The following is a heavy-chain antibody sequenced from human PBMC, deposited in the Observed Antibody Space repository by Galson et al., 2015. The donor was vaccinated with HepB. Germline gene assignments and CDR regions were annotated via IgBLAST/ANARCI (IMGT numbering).Heavy chain of an antibody. J-gene: IGHJ4*02. Sequence: SLRLSCAASGFIFSSYWMNWVRQAPGKGLEWVANIKHDGSEKYYVDSVKGRFTISRDNAKNSLYLQVDSLRAEDTAVYYCARDPESYCSGGNCYSPYYFDYWGQGTLVTVSS. CDR1: GFIFSSYW. CDR3: ARDPESYCSGGNCYSPYYFDY. V-gene: IGHV3-7*01. CDR2: IKHDGSEK. D-gene: IGHD2-15*01.